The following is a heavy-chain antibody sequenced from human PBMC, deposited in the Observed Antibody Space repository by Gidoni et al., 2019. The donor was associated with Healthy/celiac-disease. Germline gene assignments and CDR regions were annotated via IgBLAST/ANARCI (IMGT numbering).Heavy chain of an antibody. D-gene: IGHD2-15*01. Sequence: EVQLVESGGGLVKPGRSLRLPCTASGFPFGVYAMSWFRQAPGKGLEWVGFIRSKAYGGTTEYAASVKGRFTISRDDSKSIAYLQMNSLKTEDTAVYYCTRAGYCSGGSCYGRFDYWGQGTLVTVSS. J-gene: IGHJ4*02. CDR1: GFPFGVYA. V-gene: IGHV3-49*05. CDR2: IRSKAYGGTT. CDR3: TRAGYCSGGSCYGRFDY.